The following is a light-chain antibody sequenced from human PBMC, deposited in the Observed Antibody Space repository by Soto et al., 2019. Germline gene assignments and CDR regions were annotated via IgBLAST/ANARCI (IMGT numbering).Light chain of an antibody. Sequence: DIQMTQSPSTLSGSVGDRVTITCRASQTISSWLAWYQQKPGKAPKLLIYKASTLKSGVPSRFSGSDYGTEFTLTISSLQPDAFATYYCQHYNSYTHTLRRGTKVDIK. J-gene: IGKJ4*01. CDR2: KAS. V-gene: IGKV1-5*03. CDR3: QHYNSYTHT. CDR1: QTISSW.